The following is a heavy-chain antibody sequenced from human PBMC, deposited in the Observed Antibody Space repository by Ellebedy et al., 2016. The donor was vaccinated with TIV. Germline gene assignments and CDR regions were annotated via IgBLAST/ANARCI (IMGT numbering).Heavy chain of an antibody. J-gene: IGHJ3*01. Sequence: PGGSLRLSCAGSGFTFTDYYFSRVRQAPGTGLEWVAYISRRGDVTGYADSVKGRFTISRDDVKKSLYLQMNSLRVEDTALYYCVRDVWALQPSGDGFDLWGQGTMVAVSS. CDR2: ISRRGDVT. CDR3: VRDVWALQPSGDGFDL. V-gene: IGHV3-11*01. CDR1: GFTFTDYY. D-gene: IGHD3-10*01.